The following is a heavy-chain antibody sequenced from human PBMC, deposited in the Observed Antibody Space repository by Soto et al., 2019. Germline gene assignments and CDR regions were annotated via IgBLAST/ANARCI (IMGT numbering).Heavy chain of an antibody. CDR3: ARAGYYYGSGSYYFDY. V-gene: IGHV3-53*04. CDR1: GFTVSSNY. D-gene: IGHD3-10*01. CDR2: IYSGGST. Sequence: PGGSLRLSCAASGFTVSSNYMSWVRQAPGKGLEWVSVIYSGGSTYYADSVKGRFTISRHNSKNTLYLQMNSLRAEDTAVYFCARAGYYYGSGSYYFDYWGQGTLVTVSS. J-gene: IGHJ4*02.